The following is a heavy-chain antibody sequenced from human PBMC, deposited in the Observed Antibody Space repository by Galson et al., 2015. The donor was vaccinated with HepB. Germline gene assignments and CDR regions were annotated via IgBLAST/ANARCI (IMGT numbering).Heavy chain of an antibody. Sequence: SLRLSCAASGFTFSNAWMNWVRQAPGKGLEWVGRIKSKTDGGTTDYAAPVKGRFTISRDDSKNTLYLQMNSLKTEDTAVYYCTTDCSGDFTIFGVVIIAEIDYWGQGTLVTVSS. CDR3: TTDCSGDFTIFGVVIIAEIDY. CDR2: IKSKTDGGTT. V-gene: IGHV3-15*07. D-gene: IGHD3-3*01. CDR1: GFTFSNAW. J-gene: IGHJ4*02.